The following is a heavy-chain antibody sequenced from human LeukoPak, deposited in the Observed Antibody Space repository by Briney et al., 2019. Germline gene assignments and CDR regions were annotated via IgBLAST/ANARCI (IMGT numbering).Heavy chain of an antibody. CDR2: IYHSGST. CDR3: ARGGIQLGWFDP. J-gene: IGHJ5*02. V-gene: IGHV4-30-2*01. CDR1: GGSISSYS. D-gene: IGHD5-18*01. Sequence: SETLSLTCTVSGGSISSYSWSWIRQPPGKGLEWIGYIYHSGSTYYNPSLKSRVTISVDRSKNQFSLKLSSVTAADTAVYYCARGGIQLGWFDPWGQGTLVTVSS.